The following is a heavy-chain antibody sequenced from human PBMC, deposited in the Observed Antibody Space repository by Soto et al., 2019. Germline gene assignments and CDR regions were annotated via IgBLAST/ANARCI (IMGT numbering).Heavy chain of an antibody. J-gene: IGHJ1*01. Sequence: QAHLVQSGAEVRKPGASVKVSCQALEHTSTIYYIHWVRQARGQGLGWMGWINADSGDTTYAEDFRGRVTFTSDTSTSTFHMELSRLRLDDTAMYFCATRDYDILTGYLHIWGQGTLITVSS. D-gene: IGHD3-9*01. CDR1: EHTSTIYY. V-gene: IGHV1-2*02. CDR2: INADSGDT. CDR3: ATRDYDILTGYLHI.